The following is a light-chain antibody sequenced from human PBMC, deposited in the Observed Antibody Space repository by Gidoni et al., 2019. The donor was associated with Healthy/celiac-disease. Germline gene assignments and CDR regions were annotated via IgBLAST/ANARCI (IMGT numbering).Light chain of an antibody. Sequence: DIVMTQSPDSLAVSLGERATINCKSSQSVLYSSNNKNYLAWYQQKPGQPPKLLIYWASTRESGVPDRFSGSGSGTDFTLTISSLQAEDVAVYYSQQYYSTLSLTFGGXTKVEIK. CDR2: WAS. CDR3: QQYYSTLSLT. J-gene: IGKJ4*01. V-gene: IGKV4-1*01. CDR1: QSVLYSSNNKNY.